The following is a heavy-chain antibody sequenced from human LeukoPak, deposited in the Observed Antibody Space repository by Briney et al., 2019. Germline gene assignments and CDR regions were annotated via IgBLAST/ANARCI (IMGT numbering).Heavy chain of an antibody. D-gene: IGHD2-15*01. J-gene: IGHJ4*02. V-gene: IGHV4-4*07. CDR2: ISSSGTT. CDR1: GGSNSYYY. CDR3: AREGCSGGVCYFDY. Sequence: SETLSLTCTVSGGSNSYYYWTWIQQPAGKGLEWIGRISSSGTTNYTPSLRSRVTLSLDMSENQFSLKLSSVTAADTAVYFCAREGCSGGVCYFDYWGRGTLVTVSS.